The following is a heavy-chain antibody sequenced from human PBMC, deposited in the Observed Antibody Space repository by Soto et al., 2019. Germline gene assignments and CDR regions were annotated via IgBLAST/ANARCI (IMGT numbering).Heavy chain of an antibody. V-gene: IGHV6-1*01. CDR1: GDSVSSNSAA. CDR2: TYYRSRWYN. D-gene: IGHD1-7*01. Sequence: PSQTLSLTCAISGDSVSSNSAAWNWIRQSPSRGLEWLGRTYYRSRWYNDYAVSVKSRITVNPDTSKNQFSLQLTPVTPEDTAVYYCAGTTSHYWYYMDVWGKGTTVTVSS. CDR3: AGTTSHYWYYMDV. J-gene: IGHJ6*03.